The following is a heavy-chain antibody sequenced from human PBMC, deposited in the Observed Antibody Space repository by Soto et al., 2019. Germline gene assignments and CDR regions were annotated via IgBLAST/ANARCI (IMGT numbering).Heavy chain of an antibody. CDR2: IKQDGTEA. J-gene: IGHJ6*02. Sequence: EVQLVESGGGLVQPGGSLWLSCAASGFNSGNYWMSWVRQAPGKGLEWVANIKQDGTEAFYLGSVRGRFTISRDNPRNSLYLQMNSLRAEDTAVYYCAGTVEIPYYHGMDVWGQGTTVTVSS. D-gene: IGHD4-4*01. CDR3: AGTVEIPYYHGMDV. CDR1: GFNSGNYW. V-gene: IGHV3-7*03.